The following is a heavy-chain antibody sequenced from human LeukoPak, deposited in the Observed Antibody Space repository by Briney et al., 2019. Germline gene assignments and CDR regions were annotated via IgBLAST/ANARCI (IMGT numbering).Heavy chain of an antibody. CDR3: TTSGSYYSFDYYYYYMDV. J-gene: IGHJ6*03. V-gene: IGHV3-15*01. CDR1: GFTFSNAW. D-gene: IGHD1-26*01. Sequence: GGSLRLSCAASGFTFSNAWMSRVRQAPGKGLEWVGRIKSKTDGGTTDYAAPVKGRFTISRDDSKNTLYLQMNSLKTEDTAVYYCTTSGSYYSFDYYYYYMDVWGKGTTVTVSS. CDR2: IKSKTDGGTT.